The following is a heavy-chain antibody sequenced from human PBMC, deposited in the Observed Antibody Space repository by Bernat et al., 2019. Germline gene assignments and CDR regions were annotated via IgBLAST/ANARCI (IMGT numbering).Heavy chain of an antibody. Sequence: EVQLFESGGGLVQPGGPLRLSCAASGFTFSSYAISWVRQAPGKGLEWVSSSTTSGGSTYYADSVKGRFTISRDNSKNTVYLQMDSLRAEDTAVYYCARGYGAVAGKTGDYWGQGTLVTVSS. D-gene: IGHD6-19*01. V-gene: IGHV3-23*01. CDR2: STTSGGST. J-gene: IGHJ4*02. CDR3: ARGYGAVAGKTGDY. CDR1: GFTFSSYA.